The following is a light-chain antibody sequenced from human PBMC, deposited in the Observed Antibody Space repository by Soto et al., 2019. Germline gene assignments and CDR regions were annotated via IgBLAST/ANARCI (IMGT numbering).Light chain of an antibody. CDR3: SSFRSGSTL. CDR2: EVS. V-gene: IGLV2-14*01. Sequence: QSVLTQSASVSGSPGQSITISCTGTSSDVGGYNFVSWYQQHPGKAPKLIIYEVSNRPSGVSNRFSGSKSGNTASLTISGLQAEDEADYYCSSFRSGSTLFGTGTKVTVL. J-gene: IGLJ1*01. CDR1: SSDVGGYNF.